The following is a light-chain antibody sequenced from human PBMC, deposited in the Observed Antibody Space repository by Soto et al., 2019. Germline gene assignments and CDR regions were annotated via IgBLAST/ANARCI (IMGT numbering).Light chain of an antibody. CDR2: GAS. CDR1: QSVSSSY. J-gene: IGKJ2*01. Sequence: EIVLTQSPGTPSLSPGERATLSCRASQSVSSSYLAWYQHKPGQAPRLLIYGASSRATGIPDRFSGSGSGTDFTLTISRLETDDFAVYSCQQYGTSPYTFGQGTKLEIK. V-gene: IGKV3-20*01. CDR3: QQYGTSPYT.